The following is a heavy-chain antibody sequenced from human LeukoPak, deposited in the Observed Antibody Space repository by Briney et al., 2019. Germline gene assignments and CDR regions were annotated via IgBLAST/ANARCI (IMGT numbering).Heavy chain of an antibody. J-gene: IGHJ4*02. CDR2: ISHSGST. D-gene: IGHD5-24*01. CDR3: ARHLPQGDGTKRGFEN. CDR1: GGSISSRPNG. Sequence: SETLSLTCTVSGGSISSRPNGWGWVRQPGGKGLGSIGSISHSGSTYYNPSRGSRVTISVNTSRNQFSLKLTSVTAADTAVYYCARHLPQGDGTKRGFENWGQGTLVTVSS. V-gene: IGHV4-39*01.